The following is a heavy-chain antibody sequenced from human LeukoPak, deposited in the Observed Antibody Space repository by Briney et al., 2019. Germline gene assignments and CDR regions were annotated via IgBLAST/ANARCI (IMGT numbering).Heavy chain of an antibody. CDR3: AREHEDAFDI. V-gene: IGHV4-59*01. J-gene: IGHJ3*02. Sequence: GSLRLSCAASGFTFDDYAMHWVRQAPGKGLEWIGYIYYSGSTNYNPSLKSRVTISVDTSKNQFSLKLSSVTAADTAVYYCAREHEDAFDIWGQGTMVTVSS. CDR2: IYYSGST. CDR1: GFTFDDYA.